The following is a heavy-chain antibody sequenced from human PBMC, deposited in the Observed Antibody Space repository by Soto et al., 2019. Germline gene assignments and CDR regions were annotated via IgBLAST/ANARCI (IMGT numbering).Heavy chain of an antibody. CDR1: GGSITSYY. CDR3: ARLIGFGLPNLNYNYHAMDV. Sequence: TSETLSLTCAVSGGSITSYYWSWIRQPPGKGLEWIGYVHYSGSTNYNPSLKSRVTISVDTSKNQFSLKLSSVTAADTAVYYCARLIGFGLPNLNYNYHAMDVSGQGTTVTVSS. CDR2: VHYSGST. V-gene: IGHV4-59*01. J-gene: IGHJ6*02. D-gene: IGHD3-10*01.